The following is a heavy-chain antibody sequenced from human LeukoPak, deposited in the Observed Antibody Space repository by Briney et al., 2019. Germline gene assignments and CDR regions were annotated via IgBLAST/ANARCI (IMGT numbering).Heavy chain of an antibody. CDR2: INPNSGGT. V-gene: IGHV1-2*02. CDR3: ATGRWGVDY. Sequence: ASVKVSCKASGGTFTSYAINWVRQAPGQGLEWMGWINPNSGGTNYAQKFQGRVTMTRDTSISTAYMELSRLRSDDTAVYYCATGRWGVDYWGQGTLVTVSS. D-gene: IGHD3-16*01. CDR1: GGTFTSYA. J-gene: IGHJ4*02.